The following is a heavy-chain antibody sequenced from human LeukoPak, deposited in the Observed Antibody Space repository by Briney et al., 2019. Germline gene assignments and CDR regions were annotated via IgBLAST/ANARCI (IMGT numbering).Heavy chain of an antibody. Sequence: SETLSLTCTVSGGSISSYYWSWIRQPPGKGLEWIEYIYYSGSTNYNPSLKSRVTISVDTSKNQFSLKLSSVTAADTAVYYCARGNDRITIFGVVKDAFDIWGQGTMVTVSS. J-gene: IGHJ3*02. V-gene: IGHV4-59*01. CDR3: ARGNDRITIFGVVKDAFDI. D-gene: IGHD3-3*01. CDR2: IYYSGST. CDR1: GGSISSYY.